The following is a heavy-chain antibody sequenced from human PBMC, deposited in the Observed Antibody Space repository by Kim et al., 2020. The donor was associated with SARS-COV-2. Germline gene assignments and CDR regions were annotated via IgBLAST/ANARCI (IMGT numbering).Heavy chain of an antibody. V-gene: IGHV4-61*01. J-gene: IGHJ4*01. D-gene: IGHD5-18*01. CDR2: IYYSGST. Sequence: SETLSLTCTVSGGSVSSGSYYWSWIRQPPGKGLEWIGYIYYSGSTNYNPSLKSRVTISVDTSKNQFSLKLSSVTAADTAVYYCARAPSALVGYHYFAYWG. CDR3: ARAPSALVGYHYFAY. CDR1: GGSVSSGSYY.